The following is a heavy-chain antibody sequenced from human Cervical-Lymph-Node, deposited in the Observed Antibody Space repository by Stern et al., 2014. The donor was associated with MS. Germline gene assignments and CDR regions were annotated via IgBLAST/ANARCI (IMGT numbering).Heavy chain of an antibody. V-gene: IGHV3-53*01. J-gene: IGHJ3*02. CDR1: GFTVSSNY. D-gene: IGHD3-3*01. CDR3: ARAIFGVVTPTMAPDAFDI. CDR2: IYTDGST. Sequence: EVQLVESGGGLIQPGGSLRLSCAASGFTVSSNYMSWVRQSPGKGLQWVSLIYTDGSTSYAESVKGRFITSRDHTKNTLYLQMNSLGAEDTALYYCARAIFGVVTPTMAPDAFDIWGQGTMVTVSS.